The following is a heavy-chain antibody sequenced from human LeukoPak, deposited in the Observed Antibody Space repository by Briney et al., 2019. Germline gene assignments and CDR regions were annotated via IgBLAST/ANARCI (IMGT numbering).Heavy chain of an antibody. CDR1: GFTFSNAW. D-gene: IGHD3-10*01. V-gene: IGHV3-23*01. CDR3: AKADGGWGVIIKD. Sequence: QAGGSLRLSCAASGFTFSNAWMSWVRQAPGKGLEWVSAIGGNSDFIYYAEYVKGRFTISRDNSKETLYLQVNSLRAEDTAVYYCAKADGGWGVIIKDWGQGTLVTVSS. J-gene: IGHJ4*02. CDR2: IGGNSDFI.